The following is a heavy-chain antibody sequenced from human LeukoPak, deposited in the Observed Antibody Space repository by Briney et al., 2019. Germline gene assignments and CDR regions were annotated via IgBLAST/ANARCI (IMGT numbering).Heavy chain of an antibody. CDR3: ARDGKATNDY. D-gene: IGHD5-24*01. CDR2: TSGNGGTT. J-gene: IGHJ4*02. CDR1: GFTFSNYA. V-gene: IGHV3-64*01. Sequence: HPGGSLRLSCAASGFTFSNYAMQWVRQAPEKRLEYVSGTSGNGGTTYYANSVKGRFTMSRDNSRNTLYLQMGSLRPEDTAVYYCARDGKATNDYWGQRTLVTVSS.